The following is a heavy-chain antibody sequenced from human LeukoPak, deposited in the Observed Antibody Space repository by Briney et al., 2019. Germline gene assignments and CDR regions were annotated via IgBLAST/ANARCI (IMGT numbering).Heavy chain of an antibody. Sequence: SQTLSLPCTVSGGSISSGGYYWSWTRQDPGRGLEWIGYIYYSGSTYYNPSLKSRVTISVDTSKNQFSLKLSSVTAADTAVYYCARSSTTTHSSSWYFGFDYWGQGTLVTVSS. V-gene: IGHV4-31*03. CDR3: ARSSTTTHSSSWYFGFDY. CDR1: GGSISSGGYY. J-gene: IGHJ4*02. D-gene: IGHD6-13*01. CDR2: IYYSGST.